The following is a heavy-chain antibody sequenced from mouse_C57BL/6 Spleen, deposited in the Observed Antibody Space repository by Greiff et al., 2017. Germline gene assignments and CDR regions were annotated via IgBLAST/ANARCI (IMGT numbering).Heavy chain of an antibody. V-gene: IGHV1-53*01. CDR1: GYTFTSYW. J-gene: IGHJ3*01. CDR2: IKPSNGGT. D-gene: IGHD2-10*02. Sequence: VQLQQSGTELVKPGASVTLSCKASGYTFTSYWMHWVKQRPGQGLEWIGNIKPSNGGTNYNAKFKSKATLTVDKSSITAYMQLRSLTSEASAVSYCAGSGYDNYPFAYWGQGTLVTVSA. CDR3: AGSGYDNYPFAY.